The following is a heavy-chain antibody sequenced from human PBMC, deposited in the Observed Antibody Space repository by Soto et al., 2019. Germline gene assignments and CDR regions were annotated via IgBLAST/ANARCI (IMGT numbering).Heavy chain of an antibody. CDR2: ISGGGETT. CDR3: AFNSGSGSYYFDY. J-gene: IGHJ4*02. Sequence: EVQLLESGGGLVQPGGSLRLSCAASGFTFSSYAMWWVRQAPGKGLECVSAISGGGETTYYADSVKGRFTISSDNSKKTLYLQMNSLRAEDTAVYYCAFNSGSGSYYFDYWGQGTLVTVSS. CDR1: GFTFSSYA. V-gene: IGHV3-23*01. D-gene: IGHD3-10*01.